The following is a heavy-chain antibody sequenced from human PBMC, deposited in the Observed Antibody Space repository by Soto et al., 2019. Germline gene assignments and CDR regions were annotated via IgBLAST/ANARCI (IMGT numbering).Heavy chain of an antibody. CDR3: ARSGITIFGVVAPYSYYGMDV. CDR1: GFTFSSYS. V-gene: IGHV3-48*02. CDR2: ISSSSSTI. D-gene: IGHD3-3*01. Sequence: PGGSLRLSCAASGFTFSSYSMNWVRQAPGKGLEWVSYISSSSSTIYYADSVKGRFTISRDNAKNSLYLQMNSLRDEDTAVYYCARSGITIFGVVAPYSYYGMDVWGQGTTVTVYS. J-gene: IGHJ6*02.